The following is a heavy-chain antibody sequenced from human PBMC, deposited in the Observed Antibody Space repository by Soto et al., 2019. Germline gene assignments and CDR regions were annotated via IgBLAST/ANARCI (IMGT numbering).Heavy chain of an antibody. V-gene: IGHV1-69*13. CDR2: IIPIFGTA. D-gene: IGHD3-22*01. Sequence: GASVKVSCKASGGTFSSYAISWVRQAPGQGLEWMGGIIPIFGTANYAQKFQGRVTITADESTSTAYMELSSLRSEDTAVYYCARDPAPEFLPTMSSFDPWGQGTLVTVSS. CDR3: ARDPAPEFLPTMSSFDP. J-gene: IGHJ5*02. CDR1: GGTFSSYA.